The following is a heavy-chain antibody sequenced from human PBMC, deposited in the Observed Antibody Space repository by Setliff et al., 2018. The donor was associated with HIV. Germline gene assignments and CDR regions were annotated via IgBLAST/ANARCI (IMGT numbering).Heavy chain of an antibody. CDR2: ITNGGGSK. Sequence: GGSLRLSCVASGFTFGDYYMGWFRQAPGKGLEWVSYITNGGGSKFYADSVKGRFTISRDNAKNSLYLQMSSLRVDDTALYYCAREMGFSKIDSWGQGTLVTVSS. V-gene: IGHV3-11*01. D-gene: IGHD2-8*01. J-gene: IGHJ4*02. CDR3: AREMGFSKIDS. CDR1: GFTFGDYY.